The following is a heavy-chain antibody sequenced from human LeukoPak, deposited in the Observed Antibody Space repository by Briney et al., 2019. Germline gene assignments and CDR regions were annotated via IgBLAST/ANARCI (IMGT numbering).Heavy chain of an antibody. Sequence: PSETLSLTCAVYGGSFSGYYWSWIRQPPGKGLEWIGEINHSGSTNYNPSLKSRVTISVDTSKNQFSLKLSSVTAADTAVYYCARNRGGGNFLFRSYYYYMDVWGKGTTVTVSS. V-gene: IGHV4-34*01. J-gene: IGHJ6*03. D-gene: IGHD4-23*01. CDR2: INHSGST. CDR3: ARNRGGGNFLFRSYYYYMDV. CDR1: GGSFSGYY.